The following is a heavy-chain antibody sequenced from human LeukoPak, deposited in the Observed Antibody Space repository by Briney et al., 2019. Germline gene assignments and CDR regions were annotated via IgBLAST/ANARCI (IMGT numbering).Heavy chain of an antibody. D-gene: IGHD5-12*01. J-gene: IGHJ4*02. V-gene: IGHV3-53*01. Sequence: GGSLRLSCAVSGFTVSGNYMSWVRQAPGKGLEWVSLIYSGGTTYYADSVKGRFTISRDNSKNTLYLQMNSLRAEDTAVYYCARVGYSGYDSTYYFDYWGQGTLVTVSS. CDR2: IYSGGTT. CDR1: GFTVSGNY. CDR3: ARVGYSGYDSTYYFDY.